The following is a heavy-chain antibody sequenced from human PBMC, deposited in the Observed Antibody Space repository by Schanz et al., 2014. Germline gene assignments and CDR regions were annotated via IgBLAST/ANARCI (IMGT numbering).Heavy chain of an antibody. CDR1: GFIFSNYG. V-gene: IGHV3-33*06. Sequence: QVQLLQFGGGVVQPGRSLRLSCAASGFIFSNYGMHWVRQAPGKGLEWVAVIWNNGVTKYYADSVRGRFTISRDNSRNTLYLQMNSLRTEDTAVYYCAKQIHYDILTVTRNWGQGTLVTVSS. CDR3: AKQIHYDILTVTRN. CDR2: IWNNGVTK. D-gene: IGHD3-9*01. J-gene: IGHJ4*02.